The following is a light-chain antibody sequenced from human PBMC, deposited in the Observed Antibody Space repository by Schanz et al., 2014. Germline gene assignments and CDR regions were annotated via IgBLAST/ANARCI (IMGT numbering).Light chain of an antibody. CDR1: QSISSN. J-gene: IGKJ2*01. V-gene: IGKV3-20*01. Sequence: IVMTQSPATLSVSPGDRATLSCRASQSISSNLAWYQQKPGQAPRLLIYNASKRATGIPDRFSGSGSGTDFTLSISRLEPEDFAVYYCQQYGSSPSYTFGQGTKLEIK. CDR2: NAS. CDR3: QQYGSSPSYT.